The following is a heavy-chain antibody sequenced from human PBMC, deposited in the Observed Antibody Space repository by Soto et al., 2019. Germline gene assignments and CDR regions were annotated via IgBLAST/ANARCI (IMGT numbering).Heavy chain of an antibody. D-gene: IGHD6-13*01. CDR3: AAATAAGPAHFDY. Sequence: QVQLQESGPGLVKPSETLSLTCTVSGGSISSYYWSWIRQPPGKGLEWIGYIYYSGSTNYNPFLKSRVTISVDTSKNQFSLKLSSVTAADTAVYYCAAATAAGPAHFDYWGQGTLVTVSS. CDR1: GGSISSYY. V-gene: IGHV4-59*01. CDR2: IYYSGST. J-gene: IGHJ4*02.